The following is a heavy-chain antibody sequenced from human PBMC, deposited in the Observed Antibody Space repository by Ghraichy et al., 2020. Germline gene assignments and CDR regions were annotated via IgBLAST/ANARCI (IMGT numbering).Heavy chain of an antibody. J-gene: IGHJ4*02. CDR1: GGSFSGSY. CDR2: INHSGST. CDR3: ARGRYYYDSSGYYFRDY. V-gene: IGHV4-34*01. D-gene: IGHD3-22*01. Sequence: SQTLSLTCAVYGGSFSGSYWSWIRQPPGKGLEWIGEINHSGSTNYNPSLKSRVTISVDTSKNQFSLKLSSVTAADTAVYYCARGRYYYDSSGYYFRDYWGQGTLVTVSS.